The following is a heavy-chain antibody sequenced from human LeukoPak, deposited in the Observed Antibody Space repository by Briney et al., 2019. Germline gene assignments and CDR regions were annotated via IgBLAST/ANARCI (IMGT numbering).Heavy chain of an antibody. CDR2: IIPILGIA. CDR1: GGTFSSYA. D-gene: IGHD3-3*01. CDR3: AHARGNYDFWNNYNSEDV. Sequence: GASVKVSCKASGGTFSSYAISWVRQAPGQGLEWMGRIIPILGIANYAQKFQGRVTITADESTNTAYMELSGLRSEDTALYFCAHARGNYDFWNNYNSEDVWGQGTMVTVSS. J-gene: IGHJ3*01. V-gene: IGHV1-69*04.